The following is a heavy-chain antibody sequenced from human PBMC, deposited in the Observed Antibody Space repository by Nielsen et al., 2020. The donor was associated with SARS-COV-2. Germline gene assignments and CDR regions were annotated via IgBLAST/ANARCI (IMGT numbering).Heavy chain of an antibody. V-gene: IGHV1-69*06. J-gene: IGHJ4*02. D-gene: IGHD3-22*01. CDR2: IIPIFGTA. CDR3: ARLPYYDSSGYTSDY. Sequence: SVKVSCKASGGTFSSYTFSWVRQAPGQGLEWMGGIIPIFGTANYAQKFQGRVTITADKSTSTAYMELSSLRSEDTAVYYCARLPYYDSSGYTSDYWGQGTLVTVSS. CDR1: GGTFSSYT.